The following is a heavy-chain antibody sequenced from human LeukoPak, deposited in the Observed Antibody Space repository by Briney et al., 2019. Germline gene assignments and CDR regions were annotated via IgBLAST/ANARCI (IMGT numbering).Heavy chain of an antibody. Sequence: SETLCLTCTVSGGSISSGDYYWSWIRQPPGKGLEWIGYIYYSGSTYYNPSLKSRVTISVDTSKNQFSLKLSSVTAADTAVYYCARDYYDSSGYYDPQDNWFDPWGQGTLVTVSS. CDR2: IYYSGST. CDR3: ARDYYDSSGYYDPQDNWFDP. J-gene: IGHJ5*02. V-gene: IGHV4-30-4*01. CDR1: GGSISSGDYY. D-gene: IGHD3-22*01.